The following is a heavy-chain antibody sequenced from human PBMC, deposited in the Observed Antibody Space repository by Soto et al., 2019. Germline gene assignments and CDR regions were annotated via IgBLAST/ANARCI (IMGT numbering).Heavy chain of an antibody. CDR2: INAGNGNT. V-gene: IGHV1-3*01. CDR3: ARDRAYCGGDCYSSWFDP. CDR1: GYTFTGYA. D-gene: IGHD2-21*02. J-gene: IGHJ5*02. Sequence: ASVKVSCKASGYTFTGYAMHWVRQAPGQRLEWMGWINAGNGNTKYSQKFQGRVTITRDTSASTAYMELSSLRSEDTAVYYCARDRAYCGGDCYSSWFDPWGQGTLVTVSS.